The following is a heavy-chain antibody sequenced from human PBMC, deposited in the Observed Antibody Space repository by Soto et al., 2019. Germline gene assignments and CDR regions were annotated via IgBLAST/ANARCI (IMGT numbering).Heavy chain of an antibody. Sequence: KQSQTLSLTCTVSGGSISSGGYYWSWIRQHPGKGLEWIGYIYYSGSTYYNPSLKSRVTISVDTSKNQFSLKLSSVTAADTAVYYCARTKVVVAATDYFDYWGQGTLVTVSS. V-gene: IGHV4-31*03. CDR1: GGSISSGGYY. J-gene: IGHJ4*02. CDR2: IYYSGST. CDR3: ARTKVVVAATDYFDY. D-gene: IGHD2-15*01.